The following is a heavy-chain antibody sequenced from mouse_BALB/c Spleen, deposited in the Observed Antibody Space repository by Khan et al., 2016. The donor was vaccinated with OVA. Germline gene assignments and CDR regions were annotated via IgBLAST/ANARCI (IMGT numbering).Heavy chain of an antibody. CDR3: ARGGRRAMDY. J-gene: IGHJ4*01. D-gene: IGHD3-3*01. CDR2: ININTGEP. CDR1: GYTFTNYG. Sequence: QIQLVQSGPELKKPGETVKISCKASGYTFTNYGMNWVKQAPGKGLKWMGWININTGEPTYADDFKGRFAFSLETSASSAYLQINNLKNEDTATECCARGGRRAMDYWGQGTSVTVSS. V-gene: IGHV9-3-1*01.